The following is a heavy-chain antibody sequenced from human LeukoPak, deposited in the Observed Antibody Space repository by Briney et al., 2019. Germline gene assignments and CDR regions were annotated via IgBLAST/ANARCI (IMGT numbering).Heavy chain of an antibody. CDR3: AKEEVISGNHGVYFDY. J-gene: IGHJ4*02. Sequence: GGSLRLSCAASGFTFRSYGMHWVRQAPGKGLDWVAFIRYDGNSNYYADSVKGRFTISRDNSRSTLYLQMNSLRAEDTAVYYCAKEEVISGNHGVYFDYWGQGTLVTVSS. CDR1: GFTFRSYG. V-gene: IGHV3-30*02. CDR2: IRYDGNSN. D-gene: IGHD3-22*01.